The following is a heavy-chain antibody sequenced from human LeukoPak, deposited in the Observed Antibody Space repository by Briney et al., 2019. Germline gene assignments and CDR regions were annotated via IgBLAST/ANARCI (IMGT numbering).Heavy chain of an antibody. D-gene: IGHD4-17*01. CDR2: INPNSGGT. V-gene: IGHV1-2*02. CDR3: ATPTVTTGAFDI. Sequence: ASVKVSCKASGYTFSGYYIHWVRQAPGQGLEWMGWINPNSGGTDYAQNFQGRGTMTRDTSISTAYMELSRLRSDDTAVYYCATPTVTTGAFDIWGQGTMVIVSS. J-gene: IGHJ3*02. CDR1: GYTFSGYY.